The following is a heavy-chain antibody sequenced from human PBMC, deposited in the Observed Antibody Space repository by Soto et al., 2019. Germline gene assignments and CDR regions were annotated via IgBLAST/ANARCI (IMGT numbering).Heavy chain of an antibody. J-gene: IGHJ4*02. CDR3: AKMTSSGWYYPVFH. Sequence: QVQLVESGGGLVKPRGSLRLSCVASGFSFSDYYMSWVRQAPGKGLEWISNISGSSSNIYYADSVKGRFTISRDNAENSMFLQMNNLRAEDTARYYCAKMTSSGWYYPVFHWGQGTLVTVSS. CDR1: GFSFSDYY. D-gene: IGHD6-19*01. CDR2: ISGSSSNI. V-gene: IGHV3-11*01.